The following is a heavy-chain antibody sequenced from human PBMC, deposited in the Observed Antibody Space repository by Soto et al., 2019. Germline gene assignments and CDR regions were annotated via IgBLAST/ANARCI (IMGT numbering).Heavy chain of an antibody. CDR2: INPNSGGT. CDR3: AREGIAVAGNYYYYGMDV. Sequence: ASVKVSCKASGGTFSSYAISWVRQAPGQGLEWMGWINPNSGGTNYAQKFQGWVTMTRDTSISTAYMELSRLRSDDTAVYYCAREGIAVAGNYYYYGMDVRGQGTTVTVSS. CDR1: GGTFSSYA. D-gene: IGHD6-19*01. V-gene: IGHV1-2*04. J-gene: IGHJ6*02.